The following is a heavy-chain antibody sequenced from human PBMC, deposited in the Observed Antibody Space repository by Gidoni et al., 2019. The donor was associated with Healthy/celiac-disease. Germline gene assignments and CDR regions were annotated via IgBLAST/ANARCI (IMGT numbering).Heavy chain of an antibody. V-gene: IGHV4-31*03. CDR2: IYYSGST. CDR1: GGSISSCGYY. CDR3: ARLYGDYYYMDV. D-gene: IGHD4-17*01. Sequence: QVQLQESGPGLVKPSQTLSLTCTVSGGSISSCGYYWSWIRQHPGKGLEWIGYIYYSGSTYYNPSLKSRVTISVDTSKNQFSLKLSSVTAADTAVYYCARLYGDYYYMDVWGKGTTVTVSS. J-gene: IGHJ6*03.